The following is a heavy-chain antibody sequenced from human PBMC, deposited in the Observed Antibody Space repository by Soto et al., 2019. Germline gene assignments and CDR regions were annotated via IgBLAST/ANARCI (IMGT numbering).Heavy chain of an antibody. CDR3: ARHAYDFWSGHPNPRYYYGMDV. CDR1: GYSFTSYW. Sequence: GESLKISCKGSGYSFTSYWIGRVRQMPGKGLEWMGIIYPGDSNTRYSPSLQGQVTISVDKSISTAYLQWSSLEATDTAMYYCARHAYDFWSGHPNPRYYYGMDVWGQGTTVTVSS. D-gene: IGHD3-3*01. V-gene: IGHV5-51*01. CDR2: IYPGDSNT. J-gene: IGHJ6*02.